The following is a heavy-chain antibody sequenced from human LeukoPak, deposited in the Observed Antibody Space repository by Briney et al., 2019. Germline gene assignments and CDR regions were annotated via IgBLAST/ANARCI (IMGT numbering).Heavy chain of an antibody. V-gene: IGHV3-23*01. J-gene: IGHJ4*02. Sequence: GGSLRLSCAASGFTFNSYALSWVRQAPGEGLEWVSGITGGGGGTYYADSVKGRFTISRDNSKNTLYLQMNSLRAEDTAVYYCAKDGGDGHFDYWGQGTLVTVSS. CDR3: AKDGGDGHFDY. D-gene: IGHD2-21*01. CDR2: ITGGGGGT. CDR1: GFTFNSYA.